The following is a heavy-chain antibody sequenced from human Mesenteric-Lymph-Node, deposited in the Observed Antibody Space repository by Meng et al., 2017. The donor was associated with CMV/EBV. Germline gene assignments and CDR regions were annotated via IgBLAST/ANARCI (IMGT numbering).Heavy chain of an antibody. CDR1: GFTFVSHA. V-gene: IGHV3-30*14. J-gene: IGHJ4*02. CDR3: ARVYYYDDSGYSKFDY. D-gene: IGHD3-22*01. CDR2: ISYDGARK. Sequence: GGSLRLSCAASGFTFVSHAIHWIRQSPNKGLEWVAVISYDGARKYYADSVGGRFTVSTDNSKNTLYLQMNSLRAEDTAVYYCARVYYYDDSGYSKFDYWGQGTLVTVSS.